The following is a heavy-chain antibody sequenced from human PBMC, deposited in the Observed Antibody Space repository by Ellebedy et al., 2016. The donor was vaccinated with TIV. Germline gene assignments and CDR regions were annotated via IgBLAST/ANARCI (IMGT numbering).Heavy chain of an antibody. CDR1: GYKFTTYW. CDR3: ARLGRAGYYNAPGDY. Sequence: GGSLRLSXQGSGYKFTTYWIGWVRQMPGKGLERMGIIYPDDSDTRYNPSFQGQITISADKSISTAYLQWSSLKASDTAIYYCARLGRAGYYNAPGDYWGQGTLVTVSS. CDR2: IYPDDSDT. V-gene: IGHV5-51*01. D-gene: IGHD3-9*01. J-gene: IGHJ4*02.